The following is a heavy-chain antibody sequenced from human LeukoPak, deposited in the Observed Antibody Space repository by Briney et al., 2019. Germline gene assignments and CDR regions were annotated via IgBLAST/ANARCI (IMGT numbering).Heavy chain of an antibody. V-gene: IGHV1-69*05. Sequence: ASVKVSCKASGGTFRTYSVTWVRQAPGQGLEWMGGIIPIFGTPNYAQKFQGRVKVTTDGATGTAYMELSSLMSEDTAIYYCARVDRYHFYLDVRGKGTPVTVSS. J-gene: IGHJ6*03. CDR2: IIPIFGTP. CDR1: GGTFRTYS. CDR3: ARVDRYHFYLDV.